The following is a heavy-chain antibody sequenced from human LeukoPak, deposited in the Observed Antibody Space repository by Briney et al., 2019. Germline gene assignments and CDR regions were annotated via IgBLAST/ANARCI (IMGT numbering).Heavy chain of an antibody. J-gene: IGHJ4*02. D-gene: IGHD3-22*01. V-gene: IGHV3-30*18. CDR2: ISYDGSNK. CDR1: RFTFSSYG. Sequence: HPGGSLRLSCAASRFTFSSYGMHWVRQAPGKGLEWVAVISYDGSNKYYADSVKGRFTISRDNSKNTLYLQMNSLRAEDTAVYYCAKTGGPYYYDSSGYYVFAYWGQGTLVTVSS. CDR3: AKTGGPYYYDSSGYYVFAY.